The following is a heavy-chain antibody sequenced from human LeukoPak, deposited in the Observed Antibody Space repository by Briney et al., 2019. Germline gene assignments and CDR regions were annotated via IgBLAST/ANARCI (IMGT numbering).Heavy chain of an antibody. D-gene: IGHD2-2*01. V-gene: IGHV3-74*01. Sequence: GGSLRLSCAASGFTFSSYWMHWVRQAPGKGLVWVSRINSDGSSTSYADSVKGRFTISRDNAKNTLYLQMNSLRAEDTAVYYCAREEGMVVPAAILGWFDPWGQGTLVAVSS. CDR1: GFTFSSYW. CDR2: INSDGSST. CDR3: AREEGMVVPAAILGWFDP. J-gene: IGHJ5*02.